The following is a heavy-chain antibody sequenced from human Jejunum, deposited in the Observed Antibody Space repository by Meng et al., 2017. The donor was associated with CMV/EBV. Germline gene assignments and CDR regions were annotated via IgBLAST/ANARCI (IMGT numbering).Heavy chain of an antibody. J-gene: IGHJ3*02. D-gene: IGHD1-1*01. Sequence: AASGFSFTSDEFNWVRQAPGKGLEWVSYIATGDRFGARTTYYADSVKGRFTVSRDNARKSLYLQMNSLTAEDTAVYYCASGNDFNIWGQGTLVTVSS. CDR2: IATGDRFGARTT. CDR3: ASGNDFNI. V-gene: IGHV3-48*03. CDR1: GFSFTSDE.